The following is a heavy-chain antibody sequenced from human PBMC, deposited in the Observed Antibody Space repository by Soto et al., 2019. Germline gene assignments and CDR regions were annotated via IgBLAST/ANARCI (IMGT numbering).Heavy chain of an antibody. Sequence: QLHLQESGPRLVRPSETLSLICDVSGGPVNSGDYFWGWIRQPPGKGLEWIGSLQYGGNTYYNPSLKSRVSMSVDTSKNQFSLRLSSVTAADTAVYYCARHTVMIMLITHLHFFDNWGQGTLVTISS. CDR2: LQYGGNT. D-gene: IGHD3-16*01. CDR1: GGPVNSGDYF. CDR3: ARHTVMIMLITHLHFFDN. J-gene: IGHJ4*02. V-gene: IGHV4-39*01.